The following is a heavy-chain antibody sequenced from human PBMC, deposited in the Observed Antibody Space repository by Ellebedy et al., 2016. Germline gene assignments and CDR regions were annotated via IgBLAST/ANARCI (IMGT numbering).Heavy chain of an antibody. V-gene: IGHV3-48*01. CDR1: GFTFSSYS. D-gene: IGHD1-26*01. Sequence: GGSLRLXCAASGFTFSSYSMKWVRQAPGKGLEWVSYISSSSSTTLYADSVKGRFTISRDNAKNSLYLQMNSLRAEDTAVYYCATTKGELWPYWGQGTLVTVSS. CDR3: ATTKGELWPY. CDR2: ISSSSSTT. J-gene: IGHJ4*02.